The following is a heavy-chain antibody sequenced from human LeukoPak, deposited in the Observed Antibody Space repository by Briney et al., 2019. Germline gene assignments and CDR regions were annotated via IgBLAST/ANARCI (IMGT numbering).Heavy chain of an antibody. V-gene: IGHV1-2*02. CDR2: INPNSGGT. D-gene: IGHD3-22*01. CDR3: ARGHDTYYYYYMDV. Sequence: ASVKVSCKASGYTFTGYYMHWVRQAPGQGLEWMGWINPNSGGTNYAQKFQGRVTMTRDTSISTAYMELSRLRSDDTAVHYCARGHDTYYYYYMDVWGKGTTVTVSS. J-gene: IGHJ6*03. CDR1: GYTFTGYY.